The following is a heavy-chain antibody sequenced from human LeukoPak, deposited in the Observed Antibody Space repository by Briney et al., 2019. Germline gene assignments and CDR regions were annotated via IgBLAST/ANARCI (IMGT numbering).Heavy chain of an antibody. D-gene: IGHD2-21*02. CDR2: ISDYGDTT. Sequence: PGGSLRLSCAASGFPFSSYSMSWVRQAPGKGLEWVSYISDYGDTTYYADSVKGRSTISRNNSNNTLYLQMNSLRAEDTAVYYCATQVVVTATVDYWGQGILVTVSS. CDR3: ATQVVVTATVDY. V-gene: IGHV3-23*01. CDR1: GFPFSSYS. J-gene: IGHJ4*02.